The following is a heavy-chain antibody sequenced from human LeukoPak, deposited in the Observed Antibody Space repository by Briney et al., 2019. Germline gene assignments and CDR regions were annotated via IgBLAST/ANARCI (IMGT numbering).Heavy chain of an antibody. CDR3: ARVHTTTIFGVVFDY. J-gene: IGHJ4*02. Sequence: SETLSLTCTVSGGSISSYYWSWIRQPPGKGLEWIGYIYYSGSTNYNPSLKSRVTVSVDTSKNQFSLKLSSVTAADTAVYYCARVHTTTIFGVVFDYWGQGTLVTVSS. V-gene: IGHV4-59*01. CDR2: IYYSGST. D-gene: IGHD3-3*01. CDR1: GGSISSYY.